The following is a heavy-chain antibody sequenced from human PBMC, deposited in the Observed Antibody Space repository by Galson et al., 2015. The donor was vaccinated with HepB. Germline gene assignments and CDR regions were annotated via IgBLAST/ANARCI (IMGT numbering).Heavy chain of an antibody. J-gene: IGHJ5*02. CDR3: ARDINSSDEGWFDP. D-gene: IGHD6-19*01. CDR1: GYTFTSYA. Sequence: SVKVSCKASGYTFTSYAMNWVRQAPGQGLEWMGWINTNTGNPTYAQGFTGRFVFSLDTSVSTAYLQIGSLKAEDTAVYYCARDINSSDEGWFDPWGQGTLVTVSS. CDR2: INTNTGNP. V-gene: IGHV7-4-1*01.